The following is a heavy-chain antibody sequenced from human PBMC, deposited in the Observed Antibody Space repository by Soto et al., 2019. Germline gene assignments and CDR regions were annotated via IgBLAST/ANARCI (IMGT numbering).Heavy chain of an antibody. CDR2: ISSDGGST. J-gene: IGHJ4*02. CDR1: GFTFSSYA. V-gene: IGHV3-64*07. Sequence: EVQLLESGGGLVQPGGSLRLSCAASGFTFSSYAMHCVRQAPGKGLEYVSAISSDGGSTYYADSVKGRLAISRDNSKNTLYLQMGSLRAADMAVYYCARRQRGSSYGSFDYCGQGSLFTVSA. CDR3: ARRQRGSSYGSFDY. D-gene: IGHD5-18*01.